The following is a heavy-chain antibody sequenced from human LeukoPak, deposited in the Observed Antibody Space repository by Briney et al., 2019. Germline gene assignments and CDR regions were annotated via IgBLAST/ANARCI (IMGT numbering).Heavy chain of an antibody. V-gene: IGHV3-74*01. Sequence: PGGSLRLSCVASGFTISSYWMRWVRQAPGKGLVWVSRISSDGSTTNYADSVKGRFTISRDNAKNTLYLQMNSLTGEDTAVYFCARTAAGPEYWGQGTRVTVSS. J-gene: IGHJ4*02. CDR3: ARTAAGPEY. D-gene: IGHD6-19*01. CDR1: GFTISSYW. CDR2: ISSDGSTT.